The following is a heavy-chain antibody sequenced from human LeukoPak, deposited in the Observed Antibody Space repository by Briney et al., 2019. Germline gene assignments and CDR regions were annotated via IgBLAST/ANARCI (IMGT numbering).Heavy chain of an antibody. J-gene: IGHJ4*02. CDR3: VRDGGNWDVDY. Sequence: SETLSLTFTVSGGSISRGNYFWGWIRQPPGKELEWIGSIYSGGGTHYNPSLNSRLTISADTSKNQFSLNLRSVTAADTAVYFCVRDGGNWDVDYWGQGTLVTVSS. D-gene: IGHD3-16*01. V-gene: IGHV4-39*07. CDR1: GGSISRGNYF. CDR2: IYSGGGT.